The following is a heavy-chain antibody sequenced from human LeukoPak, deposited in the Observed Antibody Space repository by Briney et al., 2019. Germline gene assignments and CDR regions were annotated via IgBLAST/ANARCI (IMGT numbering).Heavy chain of an antibody. CDR3: ASAYSNYIYYFDY. V-gene: IGHV1-69*01. CDR2: IIPSFGTA. D-gene: IGHD4-11*01. CDR1: GGTFSSYA. Sequence: SVKVSCKASGGTFSSYAISWVRQAPGQGLEWRGGIIPSFGTANYAQKFKGRVTITADESTSTAYMELSSLRSEDTAVYYCASAYSNYIYYFDYWGQGTLVTVSS. J-gene: IGHJ4*02.